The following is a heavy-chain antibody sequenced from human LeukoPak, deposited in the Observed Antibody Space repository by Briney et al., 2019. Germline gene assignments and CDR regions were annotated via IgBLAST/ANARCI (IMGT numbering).Heavy chain of an antibody. Sequence: TRGSLRLSCSASGFTFSSYAMHWVRQAPGKGLEYVSAISSNGGSTYYADSVKGRFTIYRDNSKNTLYLQMSSLRAEDTAVYYCVKGLVGATKGKPHYFDYWGQRSLGTVSS. V-gene: IGHV3-64D*06. CDR3: VKGLVGATKGKPHYFDY. J-gene: IGHJ4*02. D-gene: IGHD1-26*01. CDR2: ISSNGGST. CDR1: GFTFSSYA.